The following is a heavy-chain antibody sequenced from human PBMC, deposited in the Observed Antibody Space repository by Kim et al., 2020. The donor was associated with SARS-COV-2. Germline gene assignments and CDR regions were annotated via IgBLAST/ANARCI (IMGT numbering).Heavy chain of an antibody. V-gene: IGHV4-61*01. J-gene: IGHJ5*02. CDR2: IYYSGST. CDR3: ASYQLLKNWFDP. D-gene: IGHD1-26*01. Sequence: SETLSLTCTVSGGSVSSGSYYWSWIRQPPGKGLEWIGYIYYSGSTNYNPSLKSRVTISVDTSKNQFSLKLSSVTAADTAVYYCASYQLLKNWFDPWGQGTLVTVSS. CDR1: GGSVSSGSYY.